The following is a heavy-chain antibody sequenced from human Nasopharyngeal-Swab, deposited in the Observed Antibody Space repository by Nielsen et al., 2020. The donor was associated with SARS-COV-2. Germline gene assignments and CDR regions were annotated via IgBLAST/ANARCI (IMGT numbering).Heavy chain of an antibody. D-gene: IGHD5-24*01. Sequence: VRQAQGKGLEWVSVIYSGGSTYYADSVKGRFTISRDNSKNTLYLQMNSLRAEDTAVYYCARSRGRDGYNYAFDIWGQGTTVTVSS. CDR3: ARSRGRDGYNYAFDI. CDR2: IYSGGST. V-gene: IGHV3-53*01. J-gene: IGHJ3*02.